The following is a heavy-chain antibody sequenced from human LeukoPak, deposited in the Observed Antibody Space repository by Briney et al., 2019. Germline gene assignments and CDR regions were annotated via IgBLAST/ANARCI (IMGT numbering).Heavy chain of an antibody. CDR2: IYPGDSDT. V-gene: IGHV5-51*01. J-gene: IGHJ4*02. D-gene: IGHD6-6*01. CDR3: ARRRRAYSSSSPYYFDY. Sequence: GESLKISCKGSGYSFTSYWIGWVRQLPGKGLEWMGIIYPGDSDTRYSPSFQGQVTISADKSISTAYLQWSSLKASDTATYYCARRRRAYSSSSPYYFDYWGQGTLVTVSS. CDR1: GYSFTSYW.